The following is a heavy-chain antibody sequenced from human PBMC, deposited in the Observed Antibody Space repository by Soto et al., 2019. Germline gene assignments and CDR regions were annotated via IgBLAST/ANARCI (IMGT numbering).Heavy chain of an antibody. Sequence: VQLVQSGSESMQPGASVKVSCKGSGYNFNSHSINWLRQAPGQGLEWMGWINPNTGNATYEQGFTGRFVFSVDTSVSTLYLQIFSLKADDSAVYYCARDRASGSFDYWGQGTLVTVSS. D-gene: IGHD1-26*01. CDR1: GYNFNSHS. J-gene: IGHJ4*02. CDR2: INPNTGNA. CDR3: ARDRASGSFDY. V-gene: IGHV7-4-1*01.